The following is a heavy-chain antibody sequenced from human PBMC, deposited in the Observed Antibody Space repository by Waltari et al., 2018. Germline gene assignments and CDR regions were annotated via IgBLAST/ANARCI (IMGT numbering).Heavy chain of an antibody. J-gene: IGHJ4*02. D-gene: IGHD6-13*01. CDR1: GFTSSPSA. CDR3: AKDKIPRTADAGTLFDL. Sequence: EVPLLASGGVLVQPGLSLRLSSSASGFTSSPSAITWVRPAPGRGREWVSAISGSGGGTYYADSVKGRFIISRDNSKNTLYLEMNSLRAEDTAVYFCAKDKIPRTADAGTLFDLWGQGTLVTVSS. V-gene: IGHV3-23*01. CDR2: ISGSGGGT.